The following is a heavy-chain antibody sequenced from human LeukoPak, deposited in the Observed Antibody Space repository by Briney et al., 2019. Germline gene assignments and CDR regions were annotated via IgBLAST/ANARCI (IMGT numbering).Heavy chain of an antibody. CDR1: GGSISSSSYY. Sequence: PSETLSLTCTVSGGSISSSSYYWGWIRQPPGKGLEWIGSIYYSGSTYYNPSLKSRVTISVDTSKNQFSLKLSSVTAAVTAVYYCARSRITMIVVVPVAFDIWGQGTMVTVSS. V-gene: IGHV4-39*01. J-gene: IGHJ3*02. CDR2: IYYSGST. CDR3: ARSRITMIVVVPVAFDI. D-gene: IGHD3-22*01.